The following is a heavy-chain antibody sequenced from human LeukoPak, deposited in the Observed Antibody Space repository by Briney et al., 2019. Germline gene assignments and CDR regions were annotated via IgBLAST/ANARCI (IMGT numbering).Heavy chain of an antibody. CDR2: ISSSSSYI. D-gene: IGHD3-10*01. CDR3: ARGSRFGELSVWFDP. J-gene: IGHJ5*02. Sequence: PGGSLRLSCAASGFTFSSYSMNWVRQAPGKGLERVSSISSSSSYIYYADSVKGRFTISRDNAKNSLYLQMNSLRAGDTAVYYCARGSRFGELSVWFDPWGQGTLVTVSS. V-gene: IGHV3-21*01. CDR1: GFTFSSYS.